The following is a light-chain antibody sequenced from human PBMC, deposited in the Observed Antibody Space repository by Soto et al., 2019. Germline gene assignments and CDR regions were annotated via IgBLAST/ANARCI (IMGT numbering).Light chain of an antibody. CDR1: SSDVGGYDY. V-gene: IGLV2-14*01. CDR3: NSYTSNSTVI. CDR2: AVS. Sequence: QSALTQPASVSGSPGQSITISCTGTSSDVGGYDYVSWYQQHPGKAPKLMIYAVSSRPSGVSNRFSGSKSGNTVSLTISGLQAEDEADYYCNSYTSNSTVIFGGGTKLTVL. J-gene: IGLJ2*01.